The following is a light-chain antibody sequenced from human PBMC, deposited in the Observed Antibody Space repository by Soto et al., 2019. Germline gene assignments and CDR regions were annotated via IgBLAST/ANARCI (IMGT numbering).Light chain of an antibody. V-gene: IGLV2-14*01. J-gene: IGLJ2*01. CDR3: SSYTSSSTLVV. CDR2: DVS. CDR1: SSDVGGYNY. Sequence: QSALTQPASVSGSPGQSITISCTGTSSDVGGYNYVSWYQQHPGKAPKLVIYDVSNRPSGVSNRFSGSKSGNTASLTISGLQAEDEADYYCSSYTSSSTLVVFGGGPKLTVL.